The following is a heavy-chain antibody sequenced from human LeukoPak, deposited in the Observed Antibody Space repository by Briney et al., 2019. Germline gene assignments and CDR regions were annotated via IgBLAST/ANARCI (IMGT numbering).Heavy chain of an antibody. D-gene: IGHD3-9*01. Sequence: GESLKISCKGSGYSFTSYWIGWVRQMPGKGLEWMGIIYPGDSDTRYSPSFQGQVTISADKSISTAYLQWSSLKASDTAMYYCARGTMLRYFDWLALNWFDPWGQGTLVTVSS. CDR1: GYSFTSYW. J-gene: IGHJ5*02. V-gene: IGHV5-51*01. CDR3: ARGTMLRYFDWLALNWFDP. CDR2: IYPGDSDT.